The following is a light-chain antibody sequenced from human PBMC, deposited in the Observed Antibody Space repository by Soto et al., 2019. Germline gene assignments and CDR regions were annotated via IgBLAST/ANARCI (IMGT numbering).Light chain of an antibody. CDR2: DVD. CDR1: SSDVGGYNF. CDR3: SSYAASDNFV. Sequence: QSALTQPPSASGSPGQSVTISCTGTSSDVGGYNFVSWYQQHPGRAPKLMIYDVDKRPSGVPDRFSGSKSGNTASLTVSGRQAEDEADYYCSSYAASDNFVFGGGSKLIVL. J-gene: IGLJ2*01. V-gene: IGLV2-8*01.